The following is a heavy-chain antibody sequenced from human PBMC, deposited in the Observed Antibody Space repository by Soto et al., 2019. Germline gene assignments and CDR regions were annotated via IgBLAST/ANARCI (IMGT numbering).Heavy chain of an antibody. Sequence: EVDLVESGGGLAQPGRSLRLSCVASGFTFDDHGMHWVRQIPGRGLEWVSGISWNSGSIGYAESVKGRFTIFRDNAKNSVYLQMNSLRAEDTAVFYCARGPSVDGAGTWSINGPGWDDSLGQGTLVTVSS. CDR1: GFTFDDHG. CDR2: ISWNSGSI. D-gene: IGHD3-10*01. CDR3: ARGPSVDGAGTWSINGPGWDDS. V-gene: IGHV3-9*01. J-gene: IGHJ4*02.